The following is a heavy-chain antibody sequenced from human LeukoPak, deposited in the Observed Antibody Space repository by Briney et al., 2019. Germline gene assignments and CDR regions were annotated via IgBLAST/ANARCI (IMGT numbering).Heavy chain of an antibody. Sequence: GGSLRLSCAASGYTFSSYSISWVRQAPGKGLEWLSYISTGSTSIYYADSVKGRFTISRDNAKNSLFLQMNSLRAEDTAVYYCARVRQGSYSDYWGQGILVTVSS. J-gene: IGHJ4*02. CDR3: ARVRQGSYSDY. V-gene: IGHV3-48*04. CDR1: GYTFSSYS. CDR2: ISTGSTSI.